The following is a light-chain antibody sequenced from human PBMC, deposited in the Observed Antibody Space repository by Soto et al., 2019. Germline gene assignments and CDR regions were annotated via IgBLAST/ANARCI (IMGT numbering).Light chain of an antibody. CDR2: AAS. CDR1: QGISSN. V-gene: IGKV1-9*01. J-gene: IGKJ5*01. Sequence: DIQLTQSPSFLSASVGDRVTITCRASQGISSNLAWFQQNPGKAPKLLIYAASTLQRGVPSRFSGSGSGTEFTLTIGSLQPEDFATYYCQQLNTYPITFGQGTRLDIK. CDR3: QQLNTYPIT.